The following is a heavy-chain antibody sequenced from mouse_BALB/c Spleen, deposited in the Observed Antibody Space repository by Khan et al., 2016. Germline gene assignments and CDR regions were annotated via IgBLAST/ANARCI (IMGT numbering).Heavy chain of an antibody. CDR1: GYTFTDYA. CDR2: ISTYYGDA. V-gene: IGHV1S137*01. D-gene: IGHD2-3*01. CDR3: ARDGDGY. Sequence: VQLQESGAELVRPGVSVKISCKGSGYTFTDYAMHWVKQSHAKSLEWIGVISTYYGDASYNQKFKGKATMTVDKSSSTAYMEIARLTSEDSAIYYCARDGDGYWGQGTTLTVSS. J-gene: IGHJ2*01.